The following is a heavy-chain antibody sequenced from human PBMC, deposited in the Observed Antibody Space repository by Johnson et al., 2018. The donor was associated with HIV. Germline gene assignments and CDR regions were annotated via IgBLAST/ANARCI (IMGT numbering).Heavy chain of an antibody. J-gene: IGHJ3*02. CDR2: IKYDGSGK. CDR1: GFIFSGYW. CDR3: AKENRDSRSAFDI. D-gene: IGHD4-11*01. V-gene: IGHV3-7*01. Sequence: MQLVESGGGLVQPGGSLRLSCAASGFIFSGYWMNWVRQAPGKGLEWVAGIKYDGSGKFCVDSVKGRFTISRDTSKKSVFLQMNSLRPEDTAVYYCAKENRDSRSAFDIWGQGTLVTVSS.